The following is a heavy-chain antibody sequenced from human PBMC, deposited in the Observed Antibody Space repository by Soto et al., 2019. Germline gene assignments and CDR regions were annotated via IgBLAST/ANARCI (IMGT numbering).Heavy chain of an antibody. CDR2: ISGSGGST. CDR3: AKDRAVVRGVMFDY. V-gene: IGHV3-23*01. D-gene: IGHD3-10*01. CDR1: GLTFSSYA. J-gene: IGHJ4*02. Sequence: EVQLLESGGGLVQSGGSVRLSCAASGLTFSSYAMSWVRQAPGKGLEWVSAISGSGGSTYYADSVKGRFTISRDNSKNTLYLQMNSLRAEDTAVYYCAKDRAVVRGVMFDYWGQGTLVTVSS.